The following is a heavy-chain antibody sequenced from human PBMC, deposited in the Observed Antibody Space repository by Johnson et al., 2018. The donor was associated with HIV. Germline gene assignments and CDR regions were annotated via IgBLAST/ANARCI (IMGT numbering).Heavy chain of an antibody. V-gene: IGHV3-7*03. D-gene: IGHD2-15*01. CDR2: INHDGSEK. Sequence: VQLVESGGGVVQPGRSLRLSCAASGFTFSSYAMHWVRQAPGKGLEWVGNINHDGSEKYYVGSVKGRFTISRDNTKNSLYLQMNSLRVEDTAVYYCVRELPYCSGGFCQTDGFDIWGQGTMVTASS. CDR3: VRELPYCSGGFCQTDGFDI. J-gene: IGHJ3*02. CDR1: GFTFSSYA.